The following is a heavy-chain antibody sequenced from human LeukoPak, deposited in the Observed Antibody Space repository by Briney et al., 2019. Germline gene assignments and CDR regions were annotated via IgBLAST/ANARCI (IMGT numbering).Heavy chain of an antibody. CDR3: AIHAGHDYGDYEYYFDY. D-gene: IGHD4-17*01. Sequence: SETLSLTCTVSGGSISSSSYYWGWIRQPPGKGLEWIVSIYYSGSTYYNPSLKSRVTISVYTSKNQFSLKLSSVTAADTAVYYCAIHAGHDYGDYEYYFDYWGQGTLVTVSS. V-gene: IGHV4-39*01. J-gene: IGHJ4*02. CDR1: GGSISSSSYY. CDR2: IYYSGST.